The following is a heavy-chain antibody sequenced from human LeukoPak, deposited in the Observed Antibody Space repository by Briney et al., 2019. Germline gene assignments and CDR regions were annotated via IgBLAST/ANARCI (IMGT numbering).Heavy chain of an antibody. Sequence: SETLPLTCSVSGGSMNSYYWSWIRQSPGKGLEWIGYIYYSGSTNYNPSLKSRVTISVDTSKNQFSLKLSSVTAADTAVYYCARHVWLQPFDYWGQGTLVTVSS. CDR2: IYYSGST. V-gene: IGHV4-59*08. CDR3: ARHVWLQPFDY. J-gene: IGHJ4*02. CDR1: GGSMNSYY. D-gene: IGHD3-9*01.